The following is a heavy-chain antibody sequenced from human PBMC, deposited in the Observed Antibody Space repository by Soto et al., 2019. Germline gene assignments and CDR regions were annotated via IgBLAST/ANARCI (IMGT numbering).Heavy chain of an antibody. CDR2: ISSSSSYI. D-gene: IGHD5-12*01. J-gene: IGHJ4*02. Sequence: PGGSLRLSCAASGFTFSSYSMNWVRQAPGKGLEWVSSISSSSSYIYYADSVKGRFTISRDNAKNSLYLQMNSLRAEDTAVYYCARGGKWLRLQVFDYWGQGTLVPVSS. CDR1: GFTFSSYS. CDR3: ARGGKWLRLQVFDY. V-gene: IGHV3-21*01.